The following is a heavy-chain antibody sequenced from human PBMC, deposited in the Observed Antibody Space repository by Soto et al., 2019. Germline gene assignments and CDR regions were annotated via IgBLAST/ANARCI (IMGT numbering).Heavy chain of an antibody. V-gene: IGHV4-31*03. CDR2: IYYSGST. CDR1: GGSISSGGYY. Sequence: QVQLQESGPGLVKPSQTLSLTCTVSGGSISSGGYYWSWIRQHPGKGLEWIGYIYYSGSTYYNPSLKSRVTISVDTSKNQFSLKLSSVTAADTAVYYCATVLDIVVVPAANGDAFDIWGQGTMVTVSS. J-gene: IGHJ3*02. CDR3: ATVLDIVVVPAANGDAFDI. D-gene: IGHD2-2*03.